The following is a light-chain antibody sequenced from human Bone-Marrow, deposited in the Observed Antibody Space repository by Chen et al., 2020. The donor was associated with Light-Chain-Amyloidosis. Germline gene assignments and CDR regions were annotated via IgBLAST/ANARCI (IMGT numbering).Light chain of an antibody. J-gene: IGLJ1*01. Sequence: QSALASPPSVSASPRKSITIFRTGTSRDVGGDNHVSWYQQHPDKATKLMIYEVTNRPSWVPDRFSGSKSDNTASLTISGLQPEDEADYFCSSYTITNTLVFGSGIRVTVL. CDR3: SSYTITNTLV. CDR1: SRDVGGDNH. V-gene: IGLV2-14*01. CDR2: EVT.